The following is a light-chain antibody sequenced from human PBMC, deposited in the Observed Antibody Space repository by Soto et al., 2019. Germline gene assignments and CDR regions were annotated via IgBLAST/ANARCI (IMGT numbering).Light chain of an antibody. CDR1: QRLSASD. CDR2: GVS. Sequence: IVLTHSPGTLSLSPWQRSTLSFSASQRLSASDIAWYQQKPGQAPRFLIYGVSTRVAGIPDRFSGSGSGTDFTLTISRLEPEDFAVYHCQQYGSSPLITFGQGTRLEIK. CDR3: QQYGSSPLIT. J-gene: IGKJ5*01. V-gene: IGKV3-20*01.